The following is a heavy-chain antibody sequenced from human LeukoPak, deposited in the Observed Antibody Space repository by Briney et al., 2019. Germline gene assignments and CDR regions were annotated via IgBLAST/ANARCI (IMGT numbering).Heavy chain of an antibody. CDR3: ARGWRSTMVRGDGMDV. V-gene: IGHV4-39*07. D-gene: IGHD3-10*01. Sequence: SQTLSLTCTVSGGSISSSSYYWGWIRQPPGKGLEWIGSIYYSGSTYYNRSLKSRVTISVDTSKNQFSLKLSSVTAADTAVYYCARGWRSTMVRGDGMDVWGQGTTVTVSS. J-gene: IGHJ6*02. CDR1: GGSISSSSYY. CDR2: IYYSGST.